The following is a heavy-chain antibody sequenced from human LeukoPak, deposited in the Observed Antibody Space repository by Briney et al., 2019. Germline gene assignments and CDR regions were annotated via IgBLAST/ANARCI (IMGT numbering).Heavy chain of an antibody. CDR3: ARDLHYYGSGP. Sequence: GGSLRLSCFASGFSFSSYGIHWVRQAPGKGLDWVSGISGTSSYMYYGDSVKGRFTVSRDNAKNSLYLQMESLRVEDTAVYYCARDLHYYGSGPWGQGTLVTVSS. CDR2: ISGTSSYM. D-gene: IGHD3-10*01. J-gene: IGHJ5*02. V-gene: IGHV3-21*01. CDR1: GFSFSSYG.